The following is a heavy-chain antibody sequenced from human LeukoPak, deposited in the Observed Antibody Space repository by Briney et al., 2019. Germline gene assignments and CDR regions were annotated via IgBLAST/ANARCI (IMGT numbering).Heavy chain of an antibody. CDR3: ARDIEGYCSGGSCFRDAFDI. Sequence: PGGSLRLSCAASGFTFSSYEMNWVRQAPGKGLEWVSYISSSGSTIYYADSVKGRFTISRDNAKNSLYLQMNSLRDEDTAVYYCARDIEGYCSGGSCFRDAFDIWGQGTMVTVSS. V-gene: IGHV3-48*03. CDR1: GFTFSSYE. CDR2: ISSSGSTI. D-gene: IGHD2-15*01. J-gene: IGHJ3*02.